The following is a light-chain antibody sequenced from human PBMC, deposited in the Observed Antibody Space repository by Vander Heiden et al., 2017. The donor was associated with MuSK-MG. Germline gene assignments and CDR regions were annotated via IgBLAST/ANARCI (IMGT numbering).Light chain of an antibody. V-gene: IGLV1-51*02. CDR3: GTWDSSRSAVV. Sequence: SVLPQPSSVSAAPGQKVTISCSGSSSNIGNNYVSWYQQLPGTAPKLLIYENNKRPSGIPDRFSGSKSGTSATLGITGLQTGDEADYYCGTWDSSRSAVVFGGGTKLTVL. CDR1: SSNIGNNY. CDR2: ENN. J-gene: IGLJ2*01.